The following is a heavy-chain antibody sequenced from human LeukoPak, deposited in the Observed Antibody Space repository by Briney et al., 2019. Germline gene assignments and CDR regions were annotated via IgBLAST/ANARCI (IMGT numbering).Heavy chain of an antibody. V-gene: IGHV1-46*01. J-gene: IGHJ4*02. CDR3: AREIGPRQLHLWGSAFDY. CDR1: GYTFTNYY. D-gene: IGHD5-18*01. CDR2: INPSGGST. Sequence: GASVKVSCKASGYTFTNYYMHWVRQAPGQGLEWMGIINPSGGSTTYAQKFQGGVTMTRDTSTSTVYMELSSLRSEDTAVFYCAREIGPRQLHLWGSAFDYWGQGTLVTVSS.